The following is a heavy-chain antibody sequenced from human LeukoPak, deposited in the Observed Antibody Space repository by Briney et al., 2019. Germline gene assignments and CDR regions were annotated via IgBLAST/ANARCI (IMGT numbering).Heavy chain of an antibody. CDR2: IWYDGSNK. V-gene: IGHV3-33*01. D-gene: IGHD6-19*01. CDR3: ARDRSSDWHGAFDI. Sequence: PGRSLRLSCAASGFTFSSYGMHWVRQAPGKGLEWVAVIWYDGSNKFYADSLKGRFTVSRDNSKNTVYLQMSSLRAEDTAVYYCARDRSSDWHGAFDIWGQGTMVTVSS. CDR1: GFTFSSYG. J-gene: IGHJ3*02.